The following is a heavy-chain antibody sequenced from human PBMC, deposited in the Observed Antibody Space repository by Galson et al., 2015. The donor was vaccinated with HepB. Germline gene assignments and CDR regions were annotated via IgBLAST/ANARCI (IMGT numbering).Heavy chain of an antibody. Sequence: ETLSLTCTVSGGSISSCYWSWIRQPPGKGLEWIGNIYYSGSTNYNPSLKSRVTISVDTSKNHFSLKLSSVTAADTAVYYCARDPAVGATTVHWFAPWVQRTLVTVSP. J-gene: IGHJ5*02. V-gene: IGHV4-59*01. CDR2: IYYSGST. CDR1: GGSISSCY. D-gene: IGHD1-26*01. CDR3: ARDPAVGATTVHWFAP.